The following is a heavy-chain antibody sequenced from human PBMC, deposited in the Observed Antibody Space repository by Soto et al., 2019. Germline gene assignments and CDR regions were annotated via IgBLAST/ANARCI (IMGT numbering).Heavy chain of an antibody. V-gene: IGHV3-7*03. J-gene: IGHJ6*02. CDR2: IPQEGSDG. D-gene: IGHD2-21*02. Sequence: GGSLRLSFEVSGFTLSMYSMTWVRQAPGKGLEWVAKIPQEGSDGHYVDSVKGRFTISRDNAKNSVYLQMNSPRAEDTAVYYCARDQLILPAHDFFYGSDVWGQGAKVTVSS. CDR1: GFTLSMYS. CDR3: ARDQLILPAHDFFYGSDV.